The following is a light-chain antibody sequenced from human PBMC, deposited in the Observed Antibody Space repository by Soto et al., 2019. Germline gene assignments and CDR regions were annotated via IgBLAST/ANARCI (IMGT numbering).Light chain of an antibody. Sequence: QAVVTQEPSLSVSPGGTVTLTCGLKSASVSTTYYPSWYQQTPGQAPRTLIYSTDTRSSGVPDRFSGSILGNKAALTITGAQAEDESGYYCVLFMGSGIWVFGGGTKVTVL. CDR3: VLFMGSGIWV. CDR1: SASVSTTYY. V-gene: IGLV8-61*01. J-gene: IGLJ3*02. CDR2: STD.